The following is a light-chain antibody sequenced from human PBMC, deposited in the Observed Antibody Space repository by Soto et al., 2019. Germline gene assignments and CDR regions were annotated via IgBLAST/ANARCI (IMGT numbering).Light chain of an antibody. V-gene: IGKV4-1*01. CDR3: QQYYSRPQT. CDR1: QSVLYSSNNKNY. Sequence: DIVMTQSPDSLAVSLGERATINCKSSQSVLYSSNNKNYLAWYQQKPGQPPKLLIYWASTRESGVPDRFSGSGSETAFTLTISSLQAEDVAVYYCQQYYSRPQTFGQGTKLEIK. CDR2: WAS. J-gene: IGKJ2*01.